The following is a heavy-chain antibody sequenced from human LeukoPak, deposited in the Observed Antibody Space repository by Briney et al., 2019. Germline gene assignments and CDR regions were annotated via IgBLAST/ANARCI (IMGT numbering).Heavy chain of an antibody. D-gene: IGHD3-10*01. CDR2: IYYSGST. CDR3: ARVGGSNYYYYGMDV. Sequence: SETLSLTCTVSGGSISSYYWSWIRQPPGKGLEWIGYIYYSGSTNYNPSLKSRVTISVDTSKNQFSLKLSSVTAADTAVYYCARVGGSNYYYYGMDVWGQGTTVTVSS. CDR1: GGSISSYY. J-gene: IGHJ6*02. V-gene: IGHV4-59*01.